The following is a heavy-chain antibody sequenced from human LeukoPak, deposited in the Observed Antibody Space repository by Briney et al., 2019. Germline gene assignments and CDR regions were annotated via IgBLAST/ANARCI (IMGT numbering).Heavy chain of an antibody. CDR2: LYYSGST. V-gene: IGHV4-59*08. D-gene: IGHD3-10*01. CDR3: ARVDMVRGVTNY. CDR1: GGSISSYY. J-gene: IGHJ4*02. Sequence: PSETLSLTCTVSGGSISSYYWSWIRQPPGKGLEWIGYLYYSGSTNYNPSLKSRVTISVDTSKNQFSLKLSSVTAADTAVYYCARVDMVRGVTNYWGQGTLVTVSS.